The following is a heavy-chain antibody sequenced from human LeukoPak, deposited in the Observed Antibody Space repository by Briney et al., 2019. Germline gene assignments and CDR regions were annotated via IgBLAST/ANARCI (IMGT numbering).Heavy chain of an antibody. Sequence: GESLKISSKGSGYGFTSYWIGWGRQMPGKGLEWMGIIYPGDSDTRYSPSFQGRVTISADKSISTAYLQWSSLKASDTAMYYCARLPDYYDSSGYYHLDYWGQGTLVTVSS. D-gene: IGHD3-22*01. J-gene: IGHJ4*02. CDR1: GYGFTSYW. CDR2: IYPGDSDT. V-gene: IGHV5-51*01. CDR3: ARLPDYYDSSGYYHLDY.